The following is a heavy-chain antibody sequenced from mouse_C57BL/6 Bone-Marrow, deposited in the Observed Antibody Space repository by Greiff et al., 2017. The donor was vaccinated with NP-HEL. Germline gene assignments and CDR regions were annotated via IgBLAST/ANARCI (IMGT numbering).Heavy chain of an antibody. CDR3: ARWGTTVVALYYYAMDY. CDR2: IYPRSGNT. V-gene: IGHV1-81*01. Sequence: QVQLQQSGAELARPGASVKLSCKASGYTFTSYGISWVKQRTGQGLEWIGEIYPRSGNTYYNEKFKGKATLTAYKSSNTAYMELRSLTAEDSAVYFCARWGTTVVALYYYAMDYWGQGTSVTVSS. CDR1: GYTFTSYG. D-gene: IGHD1-1*01. J-gene: IGHJ4*01.